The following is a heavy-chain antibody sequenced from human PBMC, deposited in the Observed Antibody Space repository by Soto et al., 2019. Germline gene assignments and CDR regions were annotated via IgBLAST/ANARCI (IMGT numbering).Heavy chain of an antibody. CDR3: ARAGQYYDASDYAN. CDR2: ISAYNGNT. J-gene: IGHJ4*02. CDR1: GYSFATSG. D-gene: IGHD3-22*01. V-gene: IGHV1-18*01. Sequence: QVKLVQSGTEVKKPGASIKVSCKASGYSFATSGMSWVRQAPGQGLEWMGWISAYNGNTNYDQNLQDRVTMTTDTSTNTAYLEVRNLRSDDTAVYYCARAGQYYDASDYANWGQGTLVTVSS.